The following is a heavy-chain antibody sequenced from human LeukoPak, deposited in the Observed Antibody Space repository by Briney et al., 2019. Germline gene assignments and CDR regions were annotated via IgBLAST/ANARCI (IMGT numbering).Heavy chain of an antibody. D-gene: IGHD6-13*01. Sequence: ASVTVSCKVSGYTLTELSMHWVRQAPGKGLEGMGGFYPEDGETIYAQKFQGRVTMTEDTSTDTAYMELSSLRSEDTAVYYCARDGLYSSSWYNWFDPWGQGTLVTVSS. CDR1: GYTLTELS. J-gene: IGHJ5*02. CDR2: FYPEDGET. CDR3: ARDGLYSSSWYNWFDP. V-gene: IGHV1-24*01.